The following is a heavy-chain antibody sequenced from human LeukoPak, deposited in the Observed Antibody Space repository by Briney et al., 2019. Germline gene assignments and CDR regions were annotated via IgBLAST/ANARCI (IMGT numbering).Heavy chain of an antibody. J-gene: IGHJ4*02. V-gene: IGHV3-11*06. CDR1: GFTFTDSY. CDR2: ISGSGDDT. CDR3: ARDLYRIVVVPHYFDY. Sequence: PGGSLRLSCAASGFTFTDSYMTWVRQAPGKGLEWLSYISGSGDDTNYADSVRGRFTISRDNAKNSLYLQMNSLRAEDTAVYYCARDLYRIVVVPHYFDYWGQGTLVTVSS. D-gene: IGHD3-22*01.